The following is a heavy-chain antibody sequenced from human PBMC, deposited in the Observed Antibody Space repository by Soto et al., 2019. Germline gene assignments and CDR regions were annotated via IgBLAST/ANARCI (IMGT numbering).Heavy chain of an antibody. CDR1: GYTFTGYY. CDR2: INPNSGGT. Sequence: GESLKISCKASGYTFTGYYMHWVRQAPGQGLEWMGWINPNSGGTNYAQKFQGWVTMTRDTSISTAYMELSRLRSDDTAVYYCARGGSTYYYGSGSYNIWGQGTMVTVSS. V-gene: IGHV1-2*04. J-gene: IGHJ3*02. CDR3: ARGGSTYYYGSGSYNI. D-gene: IGHD3-10*01.